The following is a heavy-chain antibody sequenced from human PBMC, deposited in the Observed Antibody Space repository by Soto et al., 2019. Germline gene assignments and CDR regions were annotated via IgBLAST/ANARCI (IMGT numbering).Heavy chain of an antibody. V-gene: IGHV1-69*01. D-gene: IGHD2-2*01. CDR1: GGTFSNYA. J-gene: IGHJ6*02. CDR2: IIPIVGTG. Sequence: QVQLVQSGAEVRKPGSSVTVSCKASGGTFSNYAISWVRQAPGQGLEWMGGIIPIVGTGSDAKKFQGRVTTTADEPTTTAYMELSSLRFEDTAVYYCARVVILVPTASTHYYYHMDVWGPGTTVTVSS. CDR3: ARVVILVPTASTHYYYHMDV.